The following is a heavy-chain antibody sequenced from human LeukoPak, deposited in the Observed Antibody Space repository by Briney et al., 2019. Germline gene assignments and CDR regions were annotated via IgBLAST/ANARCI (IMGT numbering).Heavy chain of an antibody. J-gene: IGHJ3*02. V-gene: IGHV4-59*08. CDR2: IYYSGSS. D-gene: IGHD3-16*02. CDR3: ARGFRFPYAFDI. Sequence: PSETLSLTCTVSGGSISSYYWSWIRQPPGKGLEWIGYIYYSGSSNYNPSLKSRVSMPVDTSKNQFSLKLSSVTAADTAVYYCARGFRFPYAFDIWGQGTMVTVSS. CDR1: GGSISSYY.